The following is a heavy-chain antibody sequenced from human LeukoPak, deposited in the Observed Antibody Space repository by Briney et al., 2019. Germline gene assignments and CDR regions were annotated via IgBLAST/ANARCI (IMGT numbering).Heavy chain of an antibody. V-gene: IGHV4-59*01. CDR2: LFYNGST. CDR1: GGSIRSSY. CDR3: ARDQGWGDWYFDL. D-gene: IGHD3-10*01. J-gene: IGHJ2*01. Sequence: SETLSLTCTVSGGSIRSSYWGWIRQPPGKGLEWIGYLFYNGSTNYNSSLKSRVTISVDTSKNQFSLKLNSLTAADTAVYFCARDQGWGDWYFDLWGRGTLVTVSS.